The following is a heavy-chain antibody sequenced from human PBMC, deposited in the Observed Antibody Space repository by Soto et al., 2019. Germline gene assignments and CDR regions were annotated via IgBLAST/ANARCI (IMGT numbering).Heavy chain of an antibody. CDR3: ARGSITMVRGVIAVGYYYYGMDV. Sequence: QVQLQQWGAGLLKPSETLSLTCAVYGGSFSGYYWSWIRQPPGKGLEWIGEINHSGSTNYNPSLKGRVTISVDTSKNQFSLKLSSVTAADTAVYYCARGSITMVRGVIAVGYYYYGMDVWGQGTTVTVSS. V-gene: IGHV4-34*01. J-gene: IGHJ6*02. D-gene: IGHD3-10*01. CDR1: GGSFSGYY. CDR2: INHSGST.